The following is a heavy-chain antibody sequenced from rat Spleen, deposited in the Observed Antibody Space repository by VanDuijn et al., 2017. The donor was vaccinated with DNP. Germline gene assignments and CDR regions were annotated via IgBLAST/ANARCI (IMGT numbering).Heavy chain of an antibody. CDR2: INYDGSSI. V-gene: IGHV5-22*01. Sequence: EVQLVESGGGLVQPGRSLTLSCAASGFTFSDYYMAWVRQAPKKGLEWVASINYDGSSIYYGDSVKGRFAISRDNAKSTLYLQMNSLRSEDMATYYCIRWNSGHFDYWGQGVMVTVSS. D-gene: IGHD4-3*01. J-gene: IGHJ2*01. CDR3: IRWNSGHFDY. CDR1: GFTFSDYY.